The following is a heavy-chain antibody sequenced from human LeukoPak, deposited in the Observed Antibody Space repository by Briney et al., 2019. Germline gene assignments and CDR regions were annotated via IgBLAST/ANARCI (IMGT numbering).Heavy chain of an antibody. CDR2: IIAYNGNT. CDR3: ARGFTYYYDSSGYPILGY. CDR1: GYSFTSYG. Sequence: APVKVSCKASGYSFTSYGITWVRQAPGQGLEWVGWIIAYNGNTNYAQKLQDRVTMTTNTPTSTAYMELRSLRSDDTAVYYCARGFTYYYDSSGYPILGYWGQGTLVTVSS. V-gene: IGHV1-18*01. D-gene: IGHD3-22*01. J-gene: IGHJ4*02.